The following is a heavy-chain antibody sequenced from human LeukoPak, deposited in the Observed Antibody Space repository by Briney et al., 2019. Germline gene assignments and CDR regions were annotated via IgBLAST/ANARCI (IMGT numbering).Heavy chain of an antibody. V-gene: IGHV4-34*01. CDR1: GFTVSSNY. Sequence: GSLRLSCAASGFTVSSNYMSWVRQPPGKGLEWIGEINHSGSTNYNPSLKSRVTISVDTSKNQFSLKLSSVTAADTAVYYCARGYEQWLEYYFDYWGQGTLVTVSS. D-gene: IGHD6-19*01. CDR2: INHSGST. CDR3: ARGYEQWLEYYFDY. J-gene: IGHJ4*02.